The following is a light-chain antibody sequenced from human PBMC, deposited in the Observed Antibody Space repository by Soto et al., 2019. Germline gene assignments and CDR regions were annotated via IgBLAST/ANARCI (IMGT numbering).Light chain of an antibody. J-gene: IGKJ1*01. Sequence: PGERATLSCRASQSVSNNYLAWYQQKPGQAPRLLIHGTFTRATGIPARFSGSGSGTEFTLTISTLQSEDFAVYYCQQYNNWPWTFGQGTKVDIK. CDR3: QQYNNWPWT. CDR1: QSVSNN. CDR2: GTF. V-gene: IGKV3-15*01.